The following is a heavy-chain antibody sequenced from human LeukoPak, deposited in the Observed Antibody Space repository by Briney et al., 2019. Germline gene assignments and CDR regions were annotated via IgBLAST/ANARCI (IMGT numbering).Heavy chain of an antibody. J-gene: IGHJ2*01. Sequence: PSETLSLTCAVSGGSISSGGYSWSWIRQPPGKGLEWIGYIYYSGSTYYNPSLKSRVTISLDTSKNQFSLKLSSVTAADTAVYYCSRVAKGYWYLDLWGRGTLLTVSS. CDR1: GGSISSGGYS. V-gene: IGHV4-30-4*07. CDR3: SRVAKGYWYLDL. CDR2: IYYSGST.